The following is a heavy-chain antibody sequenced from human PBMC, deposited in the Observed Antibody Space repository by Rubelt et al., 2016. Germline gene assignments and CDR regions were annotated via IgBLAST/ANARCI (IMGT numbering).Heavy chain of an antibody. CDR2: INPNSGGP. CDR1: GYTFTGYY. D-gene: IGHD3-22*01. Sequence: GASVKVSCKASGYTFTGYYMHWVRQAPGQGLEWMGWINPNSGGPNYAQKFQGRVTMTRDTSISTAYMALSSLRSGDTAVYYCARSVGSGYYYDAFDIWGQGTMVTVSS. CDR3: ARSVGSGYYYDAFDI. V-gene: IGHV1-2*02. J-gene: IGHJ3*02.